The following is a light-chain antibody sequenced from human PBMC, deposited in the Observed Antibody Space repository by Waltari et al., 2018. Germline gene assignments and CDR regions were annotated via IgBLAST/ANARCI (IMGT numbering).Light chain of an antibody. CDR1: ALAKQY. CDR2: KDT. CDR3: QSTDSSASVWV. Sequence: SNNLTQPPSVSVSPGQTARITCSGDALAKQYAYWYQQKPGQAPVLGIYKDTQRPAGIPERFSGSTSGTAVTLTITGVQAEDEADYYCQSTDSSASVWVFGGGAKLTV. V-gene: IGLV3-25*03. J-gene: IGLJ3*02.